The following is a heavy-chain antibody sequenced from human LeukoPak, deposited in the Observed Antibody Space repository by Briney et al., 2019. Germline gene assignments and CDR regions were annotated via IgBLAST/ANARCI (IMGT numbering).Heavy chain of an antibody. Sequence: PGGSLRLSCAASGFTFSSYGMHWVRQAPGKGLEWVAFIRYDGSNKYYADSVKGRLTISRDNSKNTLYLQMNSLRTEDTAVYYCAKGGSSNWSFDFWGQGTLVTVSS. CDR2: IRYDGSNK. CDR1: GFTFSSYG. V-gene: IGHV3-30*02. D-gene: IGHD6-13*01. J-gene: IGHJ4*02. CDR3: AKGGSSNWSFDF.